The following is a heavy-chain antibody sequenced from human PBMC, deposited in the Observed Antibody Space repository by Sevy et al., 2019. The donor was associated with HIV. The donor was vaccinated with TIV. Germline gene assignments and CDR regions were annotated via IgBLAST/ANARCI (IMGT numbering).Heavy chain of an antibody. CDR3: ARRGVIDTTVPLDS. V-gene: IGHV4-30-4*01. D-gene: IGHD1-1*01. CDR1: GVSISSSDYY. CDR2: IYYNGNT. J-gene: IGHJ4*02. Sequence: SESLSLTCIVSGVSISSSDYYWSWIRQPPGKGLEWIGYIYYNGNTYYNPSLKSRVNMSLDTSKNQFSLKVTSVTAADTAVYYCARRGVIDTTVPLDSWGQGTLVTVSS.